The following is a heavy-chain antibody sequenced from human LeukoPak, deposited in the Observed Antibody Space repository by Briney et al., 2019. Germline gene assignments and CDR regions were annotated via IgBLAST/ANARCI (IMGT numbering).Heavy chain of an antibody. J-gene: IGHJ4*02. V-gene: IGHV4-59*01. Sequence: SETLSLTCTVSGGSISSYYWSWIRQPPGKGLEWIGYIYHSGSTSYNPSLKSRVTISVDTSKNQFSLKLSSVTAADTAVYYCARFDYGDYYFDYWGQGTLVTVSS. CDR3: ARFDYGDYYFDY. CDR2: IYHSGST. D-gene: IGHD4-17*01. CDR1: GGSISSYY.